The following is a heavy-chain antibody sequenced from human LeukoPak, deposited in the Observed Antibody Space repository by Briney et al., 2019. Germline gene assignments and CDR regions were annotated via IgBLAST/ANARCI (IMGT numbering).Heavy chain of an antibody. CDR3: ARDPPYGGNSPYFDY. J-gene: IGHJ4*02. V-gene: IGHV1-46*01. CDR1: GYTFTSYY. Sequence: ASVKVSCKASGYTFTSYYMHWVRQAPGQGLEWMGIINPSGGSTSYAQKFQGRVTMTRDTSTSTVCMELSSLRSEDTAVYYCARDPPYGGNSPYFDYWGQGTLVTVSS. CDR2: INPSGGST. D-gene: IGHD4-23*01.